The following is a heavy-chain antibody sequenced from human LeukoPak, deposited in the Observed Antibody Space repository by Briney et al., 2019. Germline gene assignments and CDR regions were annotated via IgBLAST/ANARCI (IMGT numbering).Heavy chain of an antibody. D-gene: IGHD2-15*01. Sequence: GGSLRLSCAASGFTFNMYWMNWVRHAPGKGLEWVANIRQDGSEKYHVDSVKGRFTISRDNAKNSLYLQMNSLRVEDTAVYYCARDYCSGGSCYLGYDAFDIWGQGTMVTVSS. V-gene: IGHV3-7*04. CDR1: GFTFNMYW. CDR2: IRQDGSEK. CDR3: ARDYCSGGSCYLGYDAFDI. J-gene: IGHJ3*02.